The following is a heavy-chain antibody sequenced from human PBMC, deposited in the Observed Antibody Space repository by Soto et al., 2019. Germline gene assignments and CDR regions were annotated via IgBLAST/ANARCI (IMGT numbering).Heavy chain of an antibody. Sequence: SETLSHTCAFSGGTSSSSNWLSWVRQTPGKGLEWIGEIYHSGSANYNPSLKSRVTISVDTSKNQFSLKLSSVTAADTAVYYCARDTGYFDWPDAFDIWGQGTMVTVSS. CDR2: IYHSGSA. CDR3: ARDTGYFDWPDAFDI. D-gene: IGHD3-9*01. V-gene: IGHV4-4*02. J-gene: IGHJ3*02. CDR1: GGTSSSSNW.